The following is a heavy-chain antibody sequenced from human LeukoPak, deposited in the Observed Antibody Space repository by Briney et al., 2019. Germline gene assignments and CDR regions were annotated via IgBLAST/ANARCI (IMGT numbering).Heavy chain of an antibody. V-gene: IGHV3-7*01. J-gene: IGHJ4*02. Sequence: PGGSLRLSCAASGFTFSSYWMSWVRQAPGMGLEWVACIKQDGSQKYYVDSVKGRFTISRDNAKKLLFLQMDSLRAEDTSVYYCARLRYSDKWGQGTLVTVSS. D-gene: IGHD3-9*01. CDR3: ARLRYSDK. CDR1: GFTFSSYW. CDR2: IKQDGSQK.